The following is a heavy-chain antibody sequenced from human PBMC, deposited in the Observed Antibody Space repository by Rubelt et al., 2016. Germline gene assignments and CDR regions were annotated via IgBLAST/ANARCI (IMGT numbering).Heavy chain of an antibody. V-gene: IGHV4-59*12. J-gene: IGHJ2*01. CDR1: GGSISSYY. CDR3: ATAPRGTAYFDF. D-gene: IGHD1-1*01. CDR2: IYYSGST. Sequence: QVQLQESGPGLVKPSETLSLTCTVSGGSISSYYWSWIRQPPGKGLEWIGYIYYSGSTNYNPSFKSRVTMSVDTSKSQFSLKLSSVTAADTAVYYFATAPRGTAYFDFWARGTLVTVSS.